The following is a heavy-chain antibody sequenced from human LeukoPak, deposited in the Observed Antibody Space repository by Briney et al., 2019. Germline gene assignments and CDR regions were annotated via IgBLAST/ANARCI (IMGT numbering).Heavy chain of an antibody. CDR2: IIPIFGTA. J-gene: IGHJ4*02. V-gene: IGHV1-69*13. D-gene: IGHD3-3*01. CDR3: AMTTTDFWSGPILDY. Sequence: SVKVSCKASGGTFSSFAISWVRQAPGQGLEWMGGIIPIFGTANYAQKFQGRVTITADESTSTAYMELSSLRSEDTAVYYCAMTTTDFWSGPILDYWGQGTLVTVSS. CDR1: GGTFSSFA.